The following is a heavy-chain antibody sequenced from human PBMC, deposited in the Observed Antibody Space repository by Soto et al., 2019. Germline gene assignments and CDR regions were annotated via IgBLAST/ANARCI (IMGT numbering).Heavy chain of an antibody. CDR1: GDSVSSNSAA. Sequence: PSQTLSLTCAISGDSVSSNSAAWNWIRQSPSRGLEWLGRTYYRSKWYNDYAVSVKSRITINADTSMNQFSLQLNSLTPEDTAVYNCASETGHCYGYYSYYGIDVWGQGTPVTVSS. J-gene: IGHJ6*02. V-gene: IGHV6-1*01. CDR2: TYYRSKWYN. D-gene: IGHD2-21*01. CDR3: ASETGHCYGYYSYYGIDV.